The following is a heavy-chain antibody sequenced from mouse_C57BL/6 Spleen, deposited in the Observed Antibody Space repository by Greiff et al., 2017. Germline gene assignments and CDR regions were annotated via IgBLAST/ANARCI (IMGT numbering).Heavy chain of an antibody. V-gene: IGHV1-52*01. D-gene: IGHD1-1*01. CDR2: IDPSDSET. J-gene: IGHJ1*03. CDR1: GYTFTSYW. Sequence: VQLQQPGAELVRPGSSVKLSCKASGYTFTSYWMHWVKQRPIQGLEWIGNIDPSDSETHYNQKFKDKATLTVDKSSSTAYMQLSSLTSEDSAVYYWARSDYGSSYDWYFDVWGTGTTVTVSS. CDR3: ARSDYGSSYDWYFDV.